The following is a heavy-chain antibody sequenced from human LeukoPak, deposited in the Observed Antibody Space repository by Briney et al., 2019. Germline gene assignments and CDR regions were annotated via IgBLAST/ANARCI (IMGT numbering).Heavy chain of an antibody. CDR1: GYTFTGYY. CDR3: ARGGDTYYYDSSGYIDY. J-gene: IGHJ4*02. CDR2: INPNSGDT. V-gene: IGHV1-2*02. D-gene: IGHD3-22*01. Sequence: ASVKVSCKASGYTFTGYYMHWVRQAPGQGLEWMGWINPNSGDTDYAQKFQGRVTMTRDTSISTAYMELSRLRSDDTAVYYCARGGDTYYYDSSGYIDYWGQGTLVTVSS.